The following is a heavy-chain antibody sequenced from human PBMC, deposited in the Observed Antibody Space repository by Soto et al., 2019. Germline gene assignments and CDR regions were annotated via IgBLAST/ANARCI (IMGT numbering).Heavy chain of an antibody. CDR2: ISSDGSNK. CDR3: ASRDQEESSGWYPVDY. V-gene: IGHV3-30-3*01. CDR1: GFTFSSYA. Sequence: QVQLVESGGGVVQPGRSLRLSCAASGFTFSSYAMHWVRQAPGKGLEWVAVISSDGSNKYYADSVNGRFTISRDNSKNTLYLQMNRLRAEDTSVYYCASRDQEESSGWYPVDYWGQGTLVTVSS. D-gene: IGHD6-19*01. J-gene: IGHJ4*02.